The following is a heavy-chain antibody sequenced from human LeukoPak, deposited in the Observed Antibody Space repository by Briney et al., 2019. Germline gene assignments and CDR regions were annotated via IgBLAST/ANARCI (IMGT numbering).Heavy chain of an antibody. J-gene: IGHJ4*02. CDR3: ARPNCGGDCYSDY. D-gene: IGHD2-21*02. CDR2: IKQDGSEK. CDR1: GFTFSNYW. Sequence: PGGSLRLSCAVSGFTFSNYWMSWVRQAPGKGLEWVANIKQDGSEKYYVDSVKGRFTISRDNAKNSLYLQMNSLRAEDTAVYYCARPNCGGDCYSDYWGQGTLVTVSS. V-gene: IGHV3-7*01.